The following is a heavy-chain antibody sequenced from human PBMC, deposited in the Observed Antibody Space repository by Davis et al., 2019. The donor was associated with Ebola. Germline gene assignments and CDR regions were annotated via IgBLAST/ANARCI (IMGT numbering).Heavy chain of an antibody. CDR3: ARGGYSYAWFDP. CDR1: RYIFTSYW. V-gene: IGHV5-51*01. Sequence: GESLKISCKASRYIFTSYWIGWVRQMPGKGLEWMGMIYPGDSDTRYSPSFQGQVTISADKSTTTAYLQWSSLKASDTAMYYCARGGYSYAWFDPWGQGTLVTVSS. J-gene: IGHJ5*02. CDR2: IYPGDSDT. D-gene: IGHD5-18*01.